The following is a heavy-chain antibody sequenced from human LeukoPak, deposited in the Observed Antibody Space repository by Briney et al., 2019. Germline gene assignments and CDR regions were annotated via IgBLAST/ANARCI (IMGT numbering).Heavy chain of an antibody. CDR2: IYPSGST. Sequence: SETLSLTCTVSGGSINNYYWSWIRQPPGKGLEYIGYIYPSGSTNYYSPSLKSRVTISVDTSKNHISLKLSSVTAADTAVYYCARDKSNKGHDCWGQGTLVTVSP. V-gene: IGHV4-4*09. CDR1: GGSINNYY. J-gene: IGHJ4*02. CDR3: ARDKSNKGHDC.